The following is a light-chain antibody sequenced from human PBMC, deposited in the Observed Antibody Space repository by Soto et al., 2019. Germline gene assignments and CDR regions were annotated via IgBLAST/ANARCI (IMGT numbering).Light chain of an antibody. CDR1: SSDVGGYNY. J-gene: IGLJ1*01. CDR3: SSYTSSSIPYV. Sequence: QSALTQPASVSGSPGQSITISCTGTSSDVGGYNYVSWYQQHPGEAPKLMIYEVSNRPSGVSNRFSGSKSGNTASLTISGLQAEDEADYYCSSYTSSSIPYVFGTGTKLTVL. CDR2: EVS. V-gene: IGLV2-14*01.